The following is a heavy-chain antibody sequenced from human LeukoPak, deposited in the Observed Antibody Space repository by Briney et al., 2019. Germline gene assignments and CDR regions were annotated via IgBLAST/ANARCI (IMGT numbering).Heavy chain of an antibody. CDR1: GFTFSSYG. Sequence: PGRSLRLSCAASGFTFSSYGMHWVRQAPGKGLEGVAVIWYDGSNKYYADSVKGRFTISRDNSKNTLYLQMNSLRAEDTAVYYCAKERIYYDSSALDYWGQGTLVTVSS. V-gene: IGHV3-33*06. CDR2: IWYDGSNK. J-gene: IGHJ4*02. D-gene: IGHD3-22*01. CDR3: AKERIYYDSSALDY.